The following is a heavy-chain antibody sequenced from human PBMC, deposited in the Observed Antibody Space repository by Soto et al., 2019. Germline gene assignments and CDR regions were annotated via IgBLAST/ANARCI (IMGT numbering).Heavy chain of an antibody. J-gene: IGHJ5*02. Sequence: SETLSLTCAVYGGSFSGYYWSWIRQPPGKXLEWIGEINHSGSTNYNPSLKSRVTISVDTSKNQFSLKLSSVTAADTAVYYCARSRAPNDFWSGYGATIDPWGQGTLVTVSS. V-gene: IGHV4-34*01. CDR2: INHSGST. D-gene: IGHD3-3*01. CDR3: ARSRAPNDFWSGYGATIDP. CDR1: GGSFSGYY.